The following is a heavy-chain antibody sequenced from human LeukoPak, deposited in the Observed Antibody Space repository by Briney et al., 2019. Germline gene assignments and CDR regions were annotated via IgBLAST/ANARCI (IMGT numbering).Heavy chain of an antibody. V-gene: IGHV4-38-2*01. Sequence: DPLSHTCAGSGYSVRGGNYGGWGRQPPGKGLEWIGSIYHSGSTYYNPSLKSRVTISVDTSKNQFSLKLSSVTAADTAVYYCARQHSRGWLVDFDYWGQGTLVTVSS. CDR3: ARQHSRGWLVDFDY. CDR2: IYHSGST. J-gene: IGHJ4*02. CDR1: GYSVRGGNY. D-gene: IGHD6-19*01.